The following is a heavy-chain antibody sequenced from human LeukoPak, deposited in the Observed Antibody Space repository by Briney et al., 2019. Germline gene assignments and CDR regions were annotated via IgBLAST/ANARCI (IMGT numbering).Heavy chain of an antibody. CDR2: IYPGDSDT. D-gene: IGHD4-17*01. CDR3: ARGLDYGDLRSPLEP. Sequence: GESLKISCKGSGYSFTSYWIGWVRQMPGKGLEWMGIIYPGDSDTRYSPSFQGQVTISADKSISTAYLQWSSLKATDTAMYYCARGLDYGDLRSPLEPWGQGTLVTVSS. V-gene: IGHV5-51*01. J-gene: IGHJ5*02. CDR1: GYSFTSYW.